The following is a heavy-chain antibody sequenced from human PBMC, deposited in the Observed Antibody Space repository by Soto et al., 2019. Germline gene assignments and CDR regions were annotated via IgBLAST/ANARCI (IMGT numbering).Heavy chain of an antibody. V-gene: IGHV4-59*02. CDR1: GGSVTGFY. CDR3: ARAPGLGVAPIDS. J-gene: IGHJ4*02. CDR2: IFHSGSS. D-gene: IGHD6-19*01. Sequence: QVQLQESGPGLVKPSETLSVTCTVSGGSVTGFYWSWIRQPPGKGLEWIGYIFHSGSSNYNPSLKTRVTMSVDTSKGQIPLRLTSVTAADTAVSYGARAPGLGVAPIDSWGQGPLVTVSS.